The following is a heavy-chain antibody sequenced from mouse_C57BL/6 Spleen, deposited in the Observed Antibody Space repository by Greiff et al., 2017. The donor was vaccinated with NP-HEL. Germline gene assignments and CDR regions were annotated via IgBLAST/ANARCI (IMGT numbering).Heavy chain of an antibody. V-gene: IGHV1-50*01. CDR2: IDPSDSYT. CDR3: ARGDYYSNPGWFAY. Sequence: QVQLQQPGAELVKPGASVKLSCKASGYTFTSYWMQWVKQRPGQGLEWIGEIDPSDSYTNYNQKFKGKATLTVDTSSSTAYMQLSSLTSEDSAVYYCARGDYYSNPGWFAYWGQGTLVTVSA. CDR1: GYTFTSYW. D-gene: IGHD2-5*01. J-gene: IGHJ3*01.